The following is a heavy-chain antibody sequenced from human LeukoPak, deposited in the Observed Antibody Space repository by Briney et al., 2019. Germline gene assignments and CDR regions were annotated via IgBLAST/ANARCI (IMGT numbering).Heavy chain of an antibody. CDR1: GYTFSSNA. CDR3: ARGNYGYLDS. V-gene: IGHV1-3*04. Sequence: GASVKVSCKASGYTFSSNAIVWVRQAPGQSLEWMGWIHSGSGHTEYSQTFRGRVTLTRETSATTVYMDLSSLKSEDTALYFCARGNYGYLDSWGQGTLVTVSS. J-gene: IGHJ4*02. CDR2: IHSGSGHT. D-gene: IGHD3-10*01.